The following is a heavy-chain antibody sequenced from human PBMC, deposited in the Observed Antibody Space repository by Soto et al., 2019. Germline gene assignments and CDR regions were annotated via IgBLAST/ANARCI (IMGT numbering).Heavy chain of an antibody. Sequence: QVQLVEPGGGVVQPGRSLRLSCAASGFTFSSHGMHWVRQAPGKGLEWLAIIWYDGSNKYYADSVKGRFTISRDNSKNTLYLQMNSLRAEDTAVYYCARDMKVTTEDGMDVWGQGTTVTVSS. V-gene: IGHV3-33*01. CDR3: ARDMKVTTEDGMDV. CDR1: GFTFSSHG. CDR2: IWYDGSNK. D-gene: IGHD4-17*01. J-gene: IGHJ6*02.